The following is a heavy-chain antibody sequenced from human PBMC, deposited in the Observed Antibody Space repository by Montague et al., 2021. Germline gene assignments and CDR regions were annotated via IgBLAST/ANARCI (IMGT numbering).Heavy chain of an antibody. D-gene: IGHD3-22*01. CDR1: GDSVRCGTYH. CDR2: ICDGGSA. Sequence: SETLSLTCSVSGDSVRCGTYHWGWIRQSPGKGLEWIGYICDGGSATYKTSLGSRVTMSLDTSSNQFSLNLRSATAADTAVYYCAAYYYGGGGRGSWGQGTLVTVPS. J-gene: IGHJ5*02. CDR3: AAYYYGGGGRGS. V-gene: IGHV4-61*01.